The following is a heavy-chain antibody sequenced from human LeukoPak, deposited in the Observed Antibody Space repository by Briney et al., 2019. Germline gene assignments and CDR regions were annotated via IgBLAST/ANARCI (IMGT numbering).Heavy chain of an antibody. Sequence: ASVKVSCKASGYTFTSYGITWVRQAPGQGLEGMGWISVDNGNTNYAQKLQGRVTMTTDTSTSTAYMELRSLRSDDTAVYYCARKGEPKSSNLYYYYGMDVWGQGTTVTVSS. CDR1: GYTFTSYG. D-gene: IGHD1-14*01. CDR2: ISVDNGNT. CDR3: ARKGEPKSSNLYYYYGMDV. V-gene: IGHV1-18*01. J-gene: IGHJ6*02.